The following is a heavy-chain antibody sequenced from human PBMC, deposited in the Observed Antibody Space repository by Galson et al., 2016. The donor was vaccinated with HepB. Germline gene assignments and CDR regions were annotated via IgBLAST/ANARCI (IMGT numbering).Heavy chain of an antibody. V-gene: IGHV1-18*01. CDR2: ISTYSGNT. D-gene: IGHD2-15*01. J-gene: IGHJ5*02. CDR3: ARLHSQFLEEFDP. Sequence: SVKVSCKASGYTFTTSGISWVRQAPGQGLEWMGWISTYSGNTKYAQKFQGGLTLTTDSSTTTAYMELRSLRFDDTALYYCARLHSQFLEEFDPWGQGILVTVST. CDR1: GYTFTTSG.